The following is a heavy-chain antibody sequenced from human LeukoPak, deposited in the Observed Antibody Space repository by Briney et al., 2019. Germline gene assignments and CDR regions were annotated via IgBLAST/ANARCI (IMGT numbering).Heavy chain of an antibody. J-gene: IGHJ3*01. CDR1: GYSFNIYW. CDR3: ARRSGIAVADIGDAFDV. D-gene: IGHD6-19*01. CDR2: IYPGDSDT. Sequence: GESLKISCKGSGYSFNIYWIGWVRQMPGKGLEWMGIIYPGDSDTRYSPSFQGQVTISADKSISTAYLQWSSLKASDTAMYYCARRSGIAVADIGDAFDVWGPGTMVTVSS. V-gene: IGHV5-51*01.